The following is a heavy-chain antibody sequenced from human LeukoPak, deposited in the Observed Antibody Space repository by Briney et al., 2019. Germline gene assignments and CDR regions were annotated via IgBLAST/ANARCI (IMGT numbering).Heavy chain of an antibody. CDR1: GFTFSNYE. D-gene: IGHD6-19*01. CDR2: ISSSGSIK. J-gene: IGHJ4*02. V-gene: IGHV3-48*03. CDR3: ASSIAVAVHFDY. Sequence: GGSLRLSCAASGFTFSNYEMNWVRQAPGKGLEWVSYISSSGSIKYYADSVKGRFTISRDNAKKSLFLQMNSLRAEDTAVYYCASSIAVAVHFDYWGQGTLVTVSS.